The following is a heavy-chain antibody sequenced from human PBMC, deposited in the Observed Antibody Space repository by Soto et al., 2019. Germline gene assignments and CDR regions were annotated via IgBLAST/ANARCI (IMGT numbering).Heavy chain of an antibody. D-gene: IGHD6-13*01. CDR3: ARESSSSCHDY. J-gene: IGHJ4*02. Sequence: QVQLVQYGAEVKKPGASVKVSCKASSYTFTSSGITWVRQARGQGLEWMGWISAYNGNTNYAQKLQGRVTMTTDTSTSTAYMELRSPRSDDTAVYYCARESSSSCHDYWGQGTLVTVSS. V-gene: IGHV1-18*01. CDR2: ISAYNGNT. CDR1: SYTFTSSG.